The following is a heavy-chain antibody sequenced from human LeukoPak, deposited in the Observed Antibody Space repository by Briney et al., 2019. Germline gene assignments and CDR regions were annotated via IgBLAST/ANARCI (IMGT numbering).Heavy chain of an antibody. Sequence: KTSETLSLTCTVSGGSISSYYWSWIRQPPGKGLEWIGYIYYSGSTNYNPSLKSRVTMSVDTSKNQFSLKLSSVTAADTAVYYCARSLRSYSSSWYGFDYWGQGTLVTVSS. J-gene: IGHJ4*02. CDR1: GGSISSYY. CDR3: ARSLRSYSSSWYGFDY. CDR2: IYYSGST. V-gene: IGHV4-59*12. D-gene: IGHD6-13*01.